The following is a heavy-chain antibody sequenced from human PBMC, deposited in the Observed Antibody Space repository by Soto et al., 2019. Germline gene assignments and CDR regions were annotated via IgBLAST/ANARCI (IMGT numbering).Heavy chain of an antibody. CDR1: GGSISSGDYY. CDR3: ARERTDATGVFGMDV. D-gene: IGHD2-15*01. CDR2: IYDSRST. V-gene: IGHV4-31*03. Sequence: QVQLQESGPGLVKPSQTLSLTCTVSGGSISSGDYYWTWIRQHPGKGLEWIGYIYDSRSTYYNPSLKSRLTISVDTSKNQFFLKLSSVSAADTAVYYCARERTDATGVFGMDVWGQGTTVTVSS. J-gene: IGHJ6*02.